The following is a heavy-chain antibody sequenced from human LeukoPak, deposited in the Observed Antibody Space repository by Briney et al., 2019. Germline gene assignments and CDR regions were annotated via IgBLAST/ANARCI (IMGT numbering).Heavy chain of an antibody. CDR3: APRLWFGESNWFDP. CDR2: ISSSSSYI. J-gene: IGHJ5*02. D-gene: IGHD3-10*01. V-gene: IGHV3-21*01. Sequence: GGSLRLSCAASGFTFSSYGMSWVRQAPGKGLEWVSSISSSSSYIYYADSVKGRFTISRDNAKNSLYLQMNSLRAEDTAVYYCAPRLWFGESNWFDPWGQGTLVTVSS. CDR1: GFTFSSYG.